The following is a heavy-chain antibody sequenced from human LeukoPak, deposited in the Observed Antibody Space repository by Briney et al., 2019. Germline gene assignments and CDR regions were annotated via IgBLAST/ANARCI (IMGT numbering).Heavy chain of an antibody. Sequence: GGSLRLSCAASGFTFSSCGIHWVRQAPGKGLEWVAVISYDGSNKYYADSVKGRFTISRDNAKNMLYLQVNSLRAEDTAVYYCAKGVRGIAAAGTRWIRYYGMDVWGQGTTVTVSS. V-gene: IGHV3-30*18. J-gene: IGHJ6*02. CDR1: GFTFSSCG. CDR3: AKGVRGIAAAGTRWIRYYGMDV. CDR2: ISYDGSNK. D-gene: IGHD6-13*01.